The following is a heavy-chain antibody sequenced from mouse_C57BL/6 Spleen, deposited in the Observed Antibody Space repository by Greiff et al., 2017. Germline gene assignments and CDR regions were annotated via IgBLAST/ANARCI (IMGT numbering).Heavy chain of an antibody. CDR1: GYTFTSYW. V-gene: IGHV1-69*01. Sequence: VQLQESGAELVKPGASVKLSCKASGYTFTSYWMHWVKQRPGKGLEWIGEIDPADSYTNYNQKFKGKSTLTVDKSSSTAYMHLSGQASEDSAVYYCARSLGYFDVWGTGTTVTVSS. CDR2: IDPADSYT. CDR3: ARSLGYFDV. J-gene: IGHJ1*03.